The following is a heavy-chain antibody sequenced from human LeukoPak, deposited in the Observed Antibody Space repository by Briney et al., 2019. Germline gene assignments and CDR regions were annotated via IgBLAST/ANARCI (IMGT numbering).Heavy chain of an antibody. CDR3: ARQVLRFLEWADDY. CDR1: GDSISSGDYY. CDR2: ISSSGST. D-gene: IGHD3-3*01. Sequence: PSQTLSLTCTVSGDSISSGDYYWSWIRQPAGKGLEWIGRISSSGSTNYNPSLKSRVTISVDTSKNQFSLKLSSVTAADTAVYYCARQVLRFLEWADDYWGQGTLVTVSS. V-gene: IGHV4-61*02. J-gene: IGHJ4*02.